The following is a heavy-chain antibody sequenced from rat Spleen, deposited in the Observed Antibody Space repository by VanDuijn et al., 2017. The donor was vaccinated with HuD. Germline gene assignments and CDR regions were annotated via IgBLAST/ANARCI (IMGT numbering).Heavy chain of an antibody. CDR3: ARHYFNDGPFDY. J-gene: IGHJ2*01. V-gene: IGHV5-17*01. D-gene: IGHD1-1*01. CDR1: GFTFSNCD. Sequence: EVQLVESGGGLVQPGRSMKLSCVASGFTFSNCDMAWVRQAPKKGLEWVATIIYDGTHTYYRDSVKGRFTISRDNAESTLYLQIDSLRSEDTATYFCARHYFNDGPFDYWGRGVMVTVSS. CDR2: IIYDGTHT.